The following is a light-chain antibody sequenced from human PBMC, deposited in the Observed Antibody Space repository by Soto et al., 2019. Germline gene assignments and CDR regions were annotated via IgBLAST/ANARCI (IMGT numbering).Light chain of an antibody. J-gene: IGKJ3*01. CDR3: QQSYSTPFT. V-gene: IGKV1-39*01. CDR2: AAS. CDR1: QNISSY. Sequence: DIQMTQSPSSLSASVGDRVTITCRASQNISSYLNWYQQKPGKAPKLLIYAASSLQSGVPSRCSGSGSGTDFTLTISSLQPEDFATYYCQQSYSTPFTFGPGTKVDIK.